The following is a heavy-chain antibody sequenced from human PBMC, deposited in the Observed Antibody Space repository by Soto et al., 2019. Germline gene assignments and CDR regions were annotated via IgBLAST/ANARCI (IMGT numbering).Heavy chain of an antibody. Sequence: QVQLVESGGGVVQPGRSLRLSCAASGFTFSSYGMHWVRQAPGKGLEWVAVTSYDGSNKYYTDSLTGRFTISRDNSKNTLYLQMNSLRSEDTAVYYCAKDFGRLAATGTFGYWGQGTLVPVSS. CDR2: TSYDGSNK. D-gene: IGHD6-13*01. V-gene: IGHV3-30*18. J-gene: IGHJ4*02. CDR1: GFTFSSYG. CDR3: AKDFGRLAATGTFGY.